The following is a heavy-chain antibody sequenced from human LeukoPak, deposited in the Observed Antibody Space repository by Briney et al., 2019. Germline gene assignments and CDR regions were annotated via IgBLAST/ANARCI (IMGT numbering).Heavy chain of an antibody. Sequence: GGSLRLSCAASGFTFSSYAKHWVRQAPGKALEWVAVISYDGSNKYFADSVKGRFTISRDNSTNTLYLQMNSLRAEDTAVYYCARAALSGGWYYFDYWGQGTLVTVSS. V-gene: IGHV3-30-3*01. D-gene: IGHD6-19*01. CDR3: ARAALSGGWYYFDY. J-gene: IGHJ4*02. CDR1: GFTFSSYA. CDR2: ISYDGSNK.